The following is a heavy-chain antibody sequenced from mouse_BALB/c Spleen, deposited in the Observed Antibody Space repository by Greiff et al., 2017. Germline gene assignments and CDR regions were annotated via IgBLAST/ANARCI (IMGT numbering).Heavy chain of an antibody. CDR3: ARSPLYYGSSFEV. V-gene: IGHV2-2*02. D-gene: IGHD1-1*01. Sequence: VQLQQSGPGLVQPSQSLSITCTVSGFSLTSYGVHWVRQSPGKGLEWLGVIWSGGSTDYNAAFISRLSISKDNSKSHVFFKMNSLQANDTAIYYCARSPLYYGSSFEVWGAGTTVTVSS. CDR2: IWSGGST. J-gene: IGHJ1*01. CDR1: GFSLTSYG.